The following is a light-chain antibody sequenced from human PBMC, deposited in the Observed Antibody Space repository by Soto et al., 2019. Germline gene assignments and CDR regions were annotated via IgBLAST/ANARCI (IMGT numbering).Light chain of an antibody. CDR2: DAS. Sequence: DIQMTQSPSTLSASVGDRVTITCRASQSISKWLAWDQQKPGKAPDLLIYDASSLESGVPSRLSGSGSGTEFTLPITSMQPDDFATYDCQQYNSYRTFGQGTKVDIK. CDR3: QQYNSYRT. J-gene: IGKJ1*01. CDR1: QSISKW. V-gene: IGKV1-5*01.